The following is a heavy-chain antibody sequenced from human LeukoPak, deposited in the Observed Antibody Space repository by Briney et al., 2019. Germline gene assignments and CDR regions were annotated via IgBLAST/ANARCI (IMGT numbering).Heavy chain of an antibody. V-gene: IGHV3-21*01. CDR2: ISSSSSYI. CDR3: ARTGGYSSGWSIAQSFDY. CDR1: GFTFSNYG. Sequence: GRSLRLSCAASGFTFSNYGMHWVRQAPGKGLEWVSSISSSSSYIYYADSVKGRFTISRDNAKNSLYLQMNSLRAEDTAVYYCARTGGYSSGWSIAQSFDYWGQGTLVTVSS. J-gene: IGHJ4*01. D-gene: IGHD6-19*01.